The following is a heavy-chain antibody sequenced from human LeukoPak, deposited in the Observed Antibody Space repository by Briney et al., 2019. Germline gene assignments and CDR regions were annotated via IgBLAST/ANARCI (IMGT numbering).Heavy chain of an antibody. CDR1: GYTFTSYG. CDR3: AILGEDCSGGSCYNDYFDY. J-gene: IGHJ4*02. D-gene: IGHD2-15*01. V-gene: IGHV1-69*13. CDR2: TIPIFGTA. Sequence: GASVKVSCKASGYTFTSYGISWVRQAPGQGLEWMGGTIPIFGTANYAQKFQGRVTITADESTSTAYMELSSLRSEDTAVYYCAILGEDCSGGSCYNDYFDYWGQGTLVTVSS.